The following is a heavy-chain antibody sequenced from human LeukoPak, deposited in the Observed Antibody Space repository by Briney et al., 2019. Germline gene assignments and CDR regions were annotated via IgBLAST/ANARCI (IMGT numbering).Heavy chain of an antibody. CDR3: ARGVFGVVIRVYYMDV. V-gene: IGHV1-8*03. CDR1: GYTFTSYD. Sequence: ASVKVSCKASGYTFTSYDINWVRQATGQGLEWMGWMNPNSGNTGYAQKFQGRVTITRNTSISTAYMELSSLRSEDTAVYYCARGVFGVVIRVYYMDVWGKGTTVTVSS. D-gene: IGHD3-3*01. J-gene: IGHJ6*03. CDR2: MNPNSGNT.